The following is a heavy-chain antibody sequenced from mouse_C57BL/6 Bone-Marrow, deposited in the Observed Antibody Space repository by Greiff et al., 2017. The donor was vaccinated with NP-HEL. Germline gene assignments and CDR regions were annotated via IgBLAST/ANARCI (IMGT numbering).Heavy chain of an antibody. V-gene: IGHV14-4*01. CDR1: GFNIKDDY. CDR2: IDPENGDT. Sequence: DVKLQESGAELVRPGASVKLSCTASGFNIKDDYMHWVKQRPEQGLEWIGWIDPENGDTEYASKFQGKATITADTSSNTAYLQLSSLTSEDTAVYYCTTRAIYDGYYFFAYWGQGTLVTVSA. J-gene: IGHJ3*01. CDR3: TTRAIYDGYYFFAY. D-gene: IGHD2-3*01.